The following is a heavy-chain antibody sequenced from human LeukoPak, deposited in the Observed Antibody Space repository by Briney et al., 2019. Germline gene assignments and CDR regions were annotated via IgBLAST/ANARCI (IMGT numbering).Heavy chain of an antibody. D-gene: IGHD6-19*01. Sequence: PSETLSLTCTVSGGSISSYYWSWIRQPPGKGLEWIGYIHYSGSTNYSSSLKSRVSISVDTSKNQFSLKLSSVTAADTAVYYCARVSSGWSPFDYWGQGTLVTVSS. CDR3: ARVSSGWSPFDY. J-gene: IGHJ4*02. V-gene: IGHV4-59*01. CDR2: IHYSGST. CDR1: GGSISSYY.